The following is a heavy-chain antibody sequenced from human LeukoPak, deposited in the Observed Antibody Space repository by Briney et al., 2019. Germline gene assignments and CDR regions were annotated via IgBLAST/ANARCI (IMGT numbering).Heavy chain of an antibody. J-gene: IGHJ4*02. CDR2: TYYRSKWYN. D-gene: IGHD1-14*01. CDR3: ARVNSWTEEPDTGFDY. CDR1: GDTVSNKRSA. V-gene: IGHV6-1*01. Sequence: SQTLSLTCAISGDTVSNKRSAWNWTRQSPSRGLEWLGRTYYRSKWYNDYAVSVKSRITINPDTSKNQFTLQLNSVSPEDTAVYYCARVNSWTEEPDTGFDYWGQGILVTVSS.